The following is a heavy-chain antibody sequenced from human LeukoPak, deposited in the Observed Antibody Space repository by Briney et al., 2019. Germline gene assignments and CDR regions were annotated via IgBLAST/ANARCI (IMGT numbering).Heavy chain of an antibody. CDR3: ARDWGTNMVRGVEFDY. Sequence: ASVKVSCKVSGYTLTELSMHWVRQAPGKGLEWMGGFDPEDGETIYAQKFQGRVTMTEDTSTDTAYMELSSLRSEDTAVYYCARDWGTNMVRGVEFDYWGQGTLVTVSS. CDR1: GYTLTELS. D-gene: IGHD3-10*01. V-gene: IGHV1-24*01. J-gene: IGHJ4*02. CDR2: FDPEDGET.